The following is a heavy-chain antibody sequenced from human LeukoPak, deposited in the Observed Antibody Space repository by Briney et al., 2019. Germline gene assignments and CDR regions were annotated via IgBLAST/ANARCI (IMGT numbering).Heavy chain of an antibody. D-gene: IGHD4-23*01. CDR2: IRAKTYGGTT. J-gene: IGHJ4*02. Sequence: GGSLRLSCAASGFTFSSSWMHWVRQAPGKGLEWVGFIRAKTYGGTTQYAASVKDRFTISRDDSKSIAYLQMNSPKTEDTAVYYCARADYGGNAGGFWGQGTLVTVSS. CDR3: ARADYGGNAGGF. CDR1: GFTFSSSW. V-gene: IGHV3-71*01.